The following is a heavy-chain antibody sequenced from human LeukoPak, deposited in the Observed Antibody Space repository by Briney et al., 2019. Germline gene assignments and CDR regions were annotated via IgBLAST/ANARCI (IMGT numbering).Heavy chain of an antibody. CDR2: NYYSGST. CDR3: ARVSGDSSGYYYYYYGMDV. V-gene: IGHV4-59*01. J-gene: IGHJ6*02. Sequence: SETLSLTCTVSGGSISSYYWSWIRQPPGKGLECIGHNYYSGSTNYNPSLKSRVTISVDTSKNQFSLKLSSVTAADTAVYYCARVSGDSSGYYYYYYGMDVWGQGTTVTVSS. CDR1: GGSISSYY. D-gene: IGHD3-22*01.